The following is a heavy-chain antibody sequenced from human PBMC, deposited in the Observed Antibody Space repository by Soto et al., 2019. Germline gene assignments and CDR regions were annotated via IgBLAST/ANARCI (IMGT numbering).Heavy chain of an antibody. CDR2: IYSGGST. V-gene: IGHV3-53*04. CDR3: ARTTGPLEAFDI. J-gene: IGHJ3*02. CDR1: GFTVSSNY. D-gene: IGHD3-3*01. Sequence: EVQLVESGGGLVQPGGSLRLSCAASGFTVSSNYMSWVRQAPGKGLEWVSVIYSGGSTYYADSLKVRFTISRHNSKNTLYLQTNSLRAEDTAVYYCARTTGPLEAFDIWGQGTMVTVSS.